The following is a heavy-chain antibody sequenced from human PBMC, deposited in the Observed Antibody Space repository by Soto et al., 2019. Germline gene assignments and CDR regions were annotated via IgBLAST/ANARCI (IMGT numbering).Heavy chain of an antibody. D-gene: IGHD6-6*01. CDR2: FDPEDGET. Sequence: GASVKVSCKVSGYTLTELSMHWVRQAPGKGLEWMGGFDPEDGETIYAQKFQGRVTMTEDTSTDTAYMELSSLRSEDTAMYYCATTSSSSSGYFHYWGQGTLVTVSS. CDR1: GYTLTELS. V-gene: IGHV1-24*01. CDR3: ATTSSSSSGYFHY. J-gene: IGHJ4*02.